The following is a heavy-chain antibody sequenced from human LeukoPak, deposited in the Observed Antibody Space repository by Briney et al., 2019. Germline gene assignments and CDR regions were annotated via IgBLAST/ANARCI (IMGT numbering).Heavy chain of an antibody. J-gene: IGHJ4*02. D-gene: IGHD4-17*01. CDR3: AKGGTVTTALTDADY. CDR1: GFTFSSYG. V-gene: IGHV3-30*18. CDR2: ISYDGSNK. Sequence: GRSLRLSCAASGFTFSSYGIHWVRQAPGKGLEWVAVISYDGSNKYYADSVKGRFTISRDNSKNTLYLQMNSLRAEDTAVYYCAKGGTVTTALTDADYWGQGTLVTVSS.